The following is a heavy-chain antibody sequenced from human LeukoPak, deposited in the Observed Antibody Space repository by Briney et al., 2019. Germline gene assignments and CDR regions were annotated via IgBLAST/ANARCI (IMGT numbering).Heavy chain of an antibody. V-gene: IGHV4-4*07. D-gene: IGHD1-26*01. CDR2: IYTSGST. CDR1: GGSISSYY. J-gene: IGHJ4*02. CDR3: AREGSRWVDFDY. Sequence: SETLSLTCTVSGGSISSYYWSWIRQPAGKGLEWIGRIYTSGSTNYNASLKSRVSMSVDTSKSQFSLKLSSVTAADTAVYYCAREGSRWVDFDYWGQGTLVTVSS.